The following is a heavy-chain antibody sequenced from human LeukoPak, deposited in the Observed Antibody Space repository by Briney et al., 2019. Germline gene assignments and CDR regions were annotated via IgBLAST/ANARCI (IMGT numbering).Heavy chain of an antibody. CDR3: QLGYCSSTSCSTDAFDI. J-gene: IGHJ3*02. V-gene: IGHV1-2*02. D-gene: IGHD2-2*01. Sequence: APVKVSCKASGYTFTGYYMHWVRQAPGQGLEWMGWINPNSGGTNYAQKFQGRVTMTRDTSISTAYMELSRLRSDDTAVYYCQLGYCSSTSCSTDAFDIWGQGTMVTVSS. CDR1: GYTFTGYY. CDR2: INPNSGGT.